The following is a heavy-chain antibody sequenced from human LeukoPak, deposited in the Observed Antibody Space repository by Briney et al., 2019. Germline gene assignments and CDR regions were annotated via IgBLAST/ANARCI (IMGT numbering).Heavy chain of an antibody. CDR1: RGSFSGYY. CDR2: INHSGSS. J-gene: IGHJ6*03. V-gene: IGHV4-34*01. Sequence: PSETLSLTCAVYRGSFSGYYWSWIRQPPGKGLEWIGEINHSGSSNYNPSLKSRVTISVDTSKNQFSLKLSSVTAADTAVYYCARLSITIFYPHYMDVWGKGTTVTVSS. CDR3: ARLSITIFYPHYMDV. D-gene: IGHD3-9*01.